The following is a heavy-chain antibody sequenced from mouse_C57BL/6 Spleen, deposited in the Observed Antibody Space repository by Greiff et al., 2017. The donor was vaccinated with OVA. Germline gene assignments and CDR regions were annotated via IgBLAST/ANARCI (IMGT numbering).Heavy chain of an antibody. J-gene: IGHJ4*01. D-gene: IGHD1-1*01. CDR2: ISSGSSTI. V-gene: IGHV5-17*01. CDR3: ARRDYGSSDEAMDY. Sequence: EVQVVESGGGLVKPGGSLKLSCAASGFTFSDYGMHWVRQAPEKGLEWVAYISSGSSTIYYADTVKGRFTISRANAKNTLFLQMTSLRSEDTAMYYCARRDYGSSDEAMDYWGQGASVTVSS. CDR1: GFTFSDYG.